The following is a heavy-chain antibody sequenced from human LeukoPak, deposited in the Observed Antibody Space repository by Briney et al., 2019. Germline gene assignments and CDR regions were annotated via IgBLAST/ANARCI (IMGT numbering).Heavy chain of an antibody. D-gene: IGHD1-26*01. J-gene: IGHJ4*02. CDR3: AKDKVGATAQLFDY. V-gene: IGHV3-48*03. Sequence: GGSLRLSCAASGFTFSSYEMNWVRQAPGKGLEWVSYISSSGSTIYYADSVKGRFTISRDNAKNSLYLQMNSLRAEDTAVYYCAKDKVGATAQLFDYWGQGTLVTVSS. CDR1: GFTFSSYE. CDR2: ISSSGSTI.